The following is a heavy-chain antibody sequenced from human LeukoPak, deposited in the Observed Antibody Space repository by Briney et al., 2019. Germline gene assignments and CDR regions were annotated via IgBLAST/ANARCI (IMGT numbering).Heavy chain of an antibody. D-gene: IGHD3-22*01. V-gene: IGHV4-4*07. Sequence: PSKTLSLTCTVSGGSISSYYWSWIRQPAGKGLEWMGRIYTSGSTNYNPSLKSRVTISVDTPKNQFSLKLSSVTAADTAVYYCARGSADYYDSSGYNLDYWGQGTLVTVSS. CDR2: IYTSGST. CDR1: GGSISSYY. J-gene: IGHJ4*02. CDR3: ARGSADYYDSSGYNLDY.